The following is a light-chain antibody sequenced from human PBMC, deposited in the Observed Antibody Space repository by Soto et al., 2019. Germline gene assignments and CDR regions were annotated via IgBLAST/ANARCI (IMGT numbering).Light chain of an antibody. J-gene: IGLJ2*01. Sequence: QSALTQPASVSGPPGQSITISCTGTSSDIGGYNYVSWYQQHPGKGPKLMIYDVSSRPSGVSHRFSGSKSGDTASLTISGLQAEDEADYYCSSYTSSSTVVFGGGTKVTVL. V-gene: IGLV2-14*03. CDR3: SSYTSSSTVV. CDR2: DVS. CDR1: SSDIGGYNY.